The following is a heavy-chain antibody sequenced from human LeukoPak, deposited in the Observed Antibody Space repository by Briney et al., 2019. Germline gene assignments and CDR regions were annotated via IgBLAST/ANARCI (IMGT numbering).Heavy chain of an antibody. CDR2: ISSSSSAI. D-gene: IGHD3-10*01. CDR3: ARTGTLDY. V-gene: IGHV3-48*02. Sequence: GSLRLSCAASGFTFSSYSMNWVRRAPGKGLERVSYISSSSSAIYYADSVKGRFTISRDNANNSVYLQMNSLRDEDTAVYYCARTGTLDYWGQGTLVTVSS. J-gene: IGHJ4*02. CDR1: GFTFSSYS.